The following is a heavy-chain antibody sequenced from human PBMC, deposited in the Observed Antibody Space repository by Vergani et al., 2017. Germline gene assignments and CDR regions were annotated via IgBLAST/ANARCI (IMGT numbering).Heavy chain of an antibody. CDR1: GDSMNNLY. CDR3: ARVDTQVPATSHFYYMDV. D-gene: IGHD6-25*01. J-gene: IGHJ6*03. V-gene: IGHV4-4*07. CDR2: LYPSGST. Sequence: QVQLQESGPGLVKPSDTLSLTCSVSGDSMNNLYCTWIRQPPGKGLEWIGRLYPSGSTNYKPSLKSRVIMSIDTSKNQFSLKLTSVTAADTAVYYCARVDTQVPATSHFYYMDVWGKGTTVVVSS.